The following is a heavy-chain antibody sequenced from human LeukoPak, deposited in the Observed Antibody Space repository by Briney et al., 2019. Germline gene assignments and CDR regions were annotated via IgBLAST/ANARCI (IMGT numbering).Heavy chain of an antibody. CDR1: GYTFTGYY. CDR3: ARVKEVRGAPFFPTERDYGMDV. J-gene: IGHJ6*02. V-gene: IGHV1-2*02. D-gene: IGHD3-10*01. Sequence: ASVKVSCKASGYTFTGYYMHWVRQAPGQGLEWMGWINPNSGGTNYAQKFQGRVTMTRDTSISTAYMELSRLRSDDTAVYYCARVKEVRGAPFFPTERDYGMDVWGQGTTVTVSS. CDR2: INPNSGGT.